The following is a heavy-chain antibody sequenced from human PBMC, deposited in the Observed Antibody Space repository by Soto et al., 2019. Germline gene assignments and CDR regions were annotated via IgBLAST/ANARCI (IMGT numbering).Heavy chain of an antibody. CDR2: IIPIFGTA. Sequence: VLLMLSGAEVKKPGSSVKVSCKASGGTFSSYAISWVRQAPGQGLEWMGGIIPIFGTAKYAQKFQGRVTITADESTSTAYMELSSLRSEDTAVYYCASSPETAVADAYFDYWGQGTLVTVSS. D-gene: IGHD6-19*01. CDR3: ASSPETAVADAYFDY. V-gene: IGHV1-69*12. CDR1: GGTFSSYA. J-gene: IGHJ4*02.